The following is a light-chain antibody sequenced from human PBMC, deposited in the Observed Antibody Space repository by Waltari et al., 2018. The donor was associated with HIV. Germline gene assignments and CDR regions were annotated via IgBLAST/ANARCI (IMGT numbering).Light chain of an antibody. CDR3: CSYGGRDWL. CDR1: SRDIGSYNL. Sequence: QSGLTQPASVSGSPGQSITISCTGTSRDIGSYNLVSWYQHHPGNAPTVIIYEVSKRPSGVSSRFSGSKSDNMASLTISGLQSGDEAAYYCCSYGGRDWLFGGGTKLTVL. V-gene: IGLV2-23*02. J-gene: IGLJ3*02. CDR2: EVS.